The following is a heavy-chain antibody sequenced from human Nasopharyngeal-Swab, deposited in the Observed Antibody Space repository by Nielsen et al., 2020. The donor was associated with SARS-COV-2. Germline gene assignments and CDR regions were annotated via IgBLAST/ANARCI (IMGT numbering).Heavy chain of an antibody. D-gene: IGHD3-10*01. CDR2: IWYDGSNK. J-gene: IGHJ4*02. CDR1: GFTFSSYG. V-gene: IGHV3-33*01. CDR3: ARDFPFGGDVVY. Sequence: GESLKISCAASGFTFSSYGMHWVRQAPGKGLEWVAVIWYDGSNKYYADSVKGRFTISRDNSKNTLYLRMNSLRAEDTAVHYCARDFPFGGDVVYWGQGTLVTVSS.